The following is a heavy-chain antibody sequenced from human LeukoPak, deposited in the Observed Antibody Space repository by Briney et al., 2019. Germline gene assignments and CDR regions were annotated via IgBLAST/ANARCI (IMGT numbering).Heavy chain of an antibody. J-gene: IGHJ5*02. CDR2: IHYSGST. CDR3: ASLYCCGGCGGGELWFAP. D-gene: IGHD2-21*02. Sequence: PAETLSLTCAVSGGTISSSGFYWSWVRQHPGKGLEYIAYIHYSGSTHYTPSLRSRLTISVDTSKNQFSLRLTSVTAADTAVYYCASLYCCGGCGGGELWFAPLRQRTMLTISS. V-gene: IGHV4-31*02. CDR1: GGTISSSGFY.